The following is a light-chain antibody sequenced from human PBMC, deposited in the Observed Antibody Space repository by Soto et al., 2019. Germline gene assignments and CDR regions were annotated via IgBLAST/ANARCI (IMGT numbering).Light chain of an antibody. CDR3: QKYNSAPWT. CDR2: AAS. V-gene: IGKV1-27*01. Sequence: DIQMTQSPSSLSASVGDRVTITCRASQGITNYVAWYQHRPGRVPKLLIYAASTLQSGVPSRFSGSGSGTDFTLTIGSLQPEDVATYYCQKYNSAPWTFGQGTKVDIK. J-gene: IGKJ1*01. CDR1: QGITNY.